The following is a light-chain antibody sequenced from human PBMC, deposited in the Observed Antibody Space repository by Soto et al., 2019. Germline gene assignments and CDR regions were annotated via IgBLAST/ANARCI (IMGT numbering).Light chain of an antibody. J-gene: IGKJ1*01. V-gene: IGKV3-15*01. Sequence: EIVMTQSPATLSVSPGERVTLTCRASQSVSSYLAWYQQKPGQAPRLLIYGASTRATDIPARFSGSGSGTECTLTISSLQSEDFAVYYCQQYNNSPTFGQGTKVEIK. CDR3: QQYNNSPT. CDR1: QSVSSY. CDR2: GAS.